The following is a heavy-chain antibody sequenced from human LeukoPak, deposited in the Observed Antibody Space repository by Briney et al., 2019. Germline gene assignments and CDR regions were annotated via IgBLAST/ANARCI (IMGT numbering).Heavy chain of an antibody. V-gene: IGHV1-2*06. Sequence: GASVKVSCKASGYTFTGYYMHWVRQAPGQGLEWMGRINPNSGGTNYAQKFQGRVTMTRDTSISTAYMELSRLRSDDTAVYYCASGTTVTTLRAFDIWGQGTMVTVSS. D-gene: IGHD4-17*01. CDR3: ASGTTVTTLRAFDI. CDR2: INPNSGGT. CDR1: GYTFTGYY. J-gene: IGHJ3*02.